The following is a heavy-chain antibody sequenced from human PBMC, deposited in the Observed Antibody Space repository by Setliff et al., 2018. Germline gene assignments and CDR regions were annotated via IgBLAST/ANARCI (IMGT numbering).Heavy chain of an antibody. CDR1: GDSFNNYA. V-gene: IGHV1-69*05. CDR3: ARSPAVLGIVYLDP. J-gene: IGHJ5*02. D-gene: IGHD2-15*01. Sequence: SVKVSCKASGDSFNNYAISWVRQAPGQGLEWMGGIIPMFGTPAYAQKFQDRVTITTDESTSTAYMELDSLRSEDTAVYYCARSPAVLGIVYLDPWGQGTLVTISS. CDR2: IIPMFGTP.